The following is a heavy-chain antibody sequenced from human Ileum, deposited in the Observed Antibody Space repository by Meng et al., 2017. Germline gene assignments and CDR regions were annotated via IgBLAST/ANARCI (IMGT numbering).Heavy chain of an antibody. Sequence: VQLKESGPGLVKPSGTLSLTWTVSGGSITNHDWWSWVRQPPGKGLEWIGEMHHDGRTNYNPSFKSRVIMSIDKSRNQFSLHLSSVTAADTAVYFCATNGFYSIDNWGQGTLVTVSS. CDR3: ATNGFYSIDN. V-gene: IGHV4-4*02. D-gene: IGHD2-8*01. CDR2: MHHDGRT. CDR1: GGSITNHDW. J-gene: IGHJ4*02.